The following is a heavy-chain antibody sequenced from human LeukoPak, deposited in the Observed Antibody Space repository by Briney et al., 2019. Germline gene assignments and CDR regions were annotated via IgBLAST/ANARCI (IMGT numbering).Heavy chain of an antibody. CDR1: GGSISSSSYY. CDR2: IYHSGST. CDR3: ARGGGYSALDV. Sequence: SETLSLTCTVSGGSISSSSYYWGWIRQPPGKGLEWIGSIYHSGSTNYNPSLKSRVTISVDKSKNQFSLKLSSVTAADTAVYYCARGGGYSALDVWGKGTTVTVSS. D-gene: IGHD3-16*02. J-gene: IGHJ6*04. V-gene: IGHV4-39*07.